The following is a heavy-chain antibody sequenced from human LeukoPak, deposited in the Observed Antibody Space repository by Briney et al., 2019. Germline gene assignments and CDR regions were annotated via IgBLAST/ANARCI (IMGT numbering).Heavy chain of an antibody. J-gene: IGHJ4*02. CDR1: GGTFSSYA. D-gene: IGHD3-22*01. CDR2: IIPICGAA. CDR3: ARDHRAYYYDSSGFFDY. Sequence: SVKVSCKASGGTFSSYAISWVRQAPGQGLEWIGRIIPICGAANYAQKFQGRVTITTDDSTSTAYMELSSLRSEDTAVYYCARDHRAYYYDSSGFFDYWGQGTLVTVSP. V-gene: IGHV1-69*05.